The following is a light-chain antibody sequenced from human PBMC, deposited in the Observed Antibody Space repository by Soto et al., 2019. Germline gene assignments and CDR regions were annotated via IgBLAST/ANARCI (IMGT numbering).Light chain of an antibody. CDR2: VVS. J-gene: IGLJ1*01. V-gene: IGLV2-14*01. CDR3: GLYTSSDIPYV. Sequence: QSALSQPASVSGSPGQSITISCTGTSSDVGGYKYVSWYQHHPDKAPKLIISVVSNRPSGLSNRFSASKSGNTASLTISGLQAEDEADYYCGLYTSSDIPYVFGTGTKVTVL. CDR1: SSDVGGYKY.